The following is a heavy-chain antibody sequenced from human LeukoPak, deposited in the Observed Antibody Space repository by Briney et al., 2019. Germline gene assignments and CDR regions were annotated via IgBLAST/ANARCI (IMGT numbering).Heavy chain of an antibody. V-gene: IGHV6-1*01. D-gene: IGHD6-13*01. CDR2: TYYRSTWYN. J-gene: IGHJ5*02. CDR1: GDSVSSNSVT. Sequence: SQTLSLTCAISGDSVSSNSVTWNWIRQSPSRGLEWLGRTYYRSTWYNDYAVSVRGRITINPDTSKNQFSLQLNSVTPEDTAVYYCARGSSSSWTPGFDPWGQGTLVTVSS. CDR3: ARGSSSSWTPGFDP.